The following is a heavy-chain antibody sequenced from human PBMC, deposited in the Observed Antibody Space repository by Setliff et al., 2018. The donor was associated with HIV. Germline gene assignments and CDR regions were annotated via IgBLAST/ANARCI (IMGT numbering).Heavy chain of an antibody. CDR1: GGSISSGGYY. CDR2: IYYSGNT. V-gene: IGHV4-31*03. CDR3: ARGALSLTITKLLSFFDS. J-gene: IGHJ4*02. D-gene: IGHD3-10*01. Sequence: SETLSLTCTVSGGSISSGGYYWSWIRQHPGKGLEWIGSIYYSGNTNYNPSLKSRVTISVVTSKSHFSLKMTSVTAADTAIYFCARGALSLTITKLLSFFDSWGQGTQVTVSS.